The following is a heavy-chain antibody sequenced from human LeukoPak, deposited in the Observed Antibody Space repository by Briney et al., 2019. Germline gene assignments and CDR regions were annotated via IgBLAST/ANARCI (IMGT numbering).Heavy chain of an antibody. V-gene: IGHV4-4*07. CDR3: ARAAGHCNTTTCYPEYFQH. CDR1: GGSISNYY. CDR2: MYTSGST. Sequence: KPSETLSLTCTVSGGSISNYYWSWHRQPAGKGLEGIARMYTSGSTNYNPSLKSRVTLSVDTSRNQFSLNLSSVTAADTAVYYCARAAGHCNTTTCYPEYFQHWGQGTLVTVSS. J-gene: IGHJ1*01. D-gene: IGHD2-2*01.